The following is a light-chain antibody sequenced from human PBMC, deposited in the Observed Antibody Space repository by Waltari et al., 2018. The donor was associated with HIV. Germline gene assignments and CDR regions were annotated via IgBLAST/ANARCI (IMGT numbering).Light chain of an antibody. CDR1: SRDAGGYTY. CDR2: TFS. J-gene: IGLJ1*01. V-gene: IGLV2-23*02. CDR3: CSYAGSSTFV. Sequence: QSALTQPASVSGSPGQSITFPCTGTSRDAGGYTYFSWYQPHPVKAPKLMIYTFSKRPSGVSNRFSGSKSGNTASLTISGLQAEDEADYYCCSYAGSSTFVFGTGTKVTVL.